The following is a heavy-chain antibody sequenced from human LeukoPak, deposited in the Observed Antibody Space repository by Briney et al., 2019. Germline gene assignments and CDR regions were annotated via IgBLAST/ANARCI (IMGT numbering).Heavy chain of an antibody. V-gene: IGHV1-46*01. CDR1: GYTLTSYY. CDR3: ARYGFSTVWQGGWHAFDI. D-gene: IGHD6-13*01. Sequence: ASVKVSCKASGYTLTSYYMHWVRQAPGQGLEWMGIINPTVGDTIYAQNFQGRLTMTRDMTTSTVYMELSNLRSDDTAVYYCARYGFSTVWQGGWHAFDIWGQGTMVTVSS. J-gene: IGHJ3*02. CDR2: INPTVGDT.